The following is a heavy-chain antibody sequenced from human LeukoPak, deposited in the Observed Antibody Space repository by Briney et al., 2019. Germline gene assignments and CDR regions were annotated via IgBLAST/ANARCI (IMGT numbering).Heavy chain of an antibody. V-gene: IGHV1-46*01. J-gene: IGHJ4*02. Sequence: ASVKVSCKASGYTFTSYYMHWVRQAPGQGLEWMGIINPSGGSTSYAQKFQGRVTITADKSTSTAYMELSSLRSEDTAVYYCARGSYDILTGYYISIDYWGQGTLVTVSS. D-gene: IGHD3-9*01. CDR1: GYTFTSYY. CDR3: ARGSYDILTGYYISIDY. CDR2: INPSGGST.